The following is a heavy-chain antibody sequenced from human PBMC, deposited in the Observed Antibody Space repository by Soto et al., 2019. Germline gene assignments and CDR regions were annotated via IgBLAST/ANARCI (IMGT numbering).Heavy chain of an antibody. D-gene: IGHD3-22*01. V-gene: IGHV3-43*01. CDR2: INWDGGST. Sequence: GGPKRLSYRASEGKIVDHSMHWVRKEQRKGLEWISLINWDGGSTYYADSVKGRFTISRDNRKNSLFLEMNSLTTEDTAFYYCVKDRNTVIGNYFFDYWVQGTLVPGSS. CDR3: VKDRNTVIGNYFFDY. J-gene: IGHJ4*02. CDR1: EGKIVDHS.